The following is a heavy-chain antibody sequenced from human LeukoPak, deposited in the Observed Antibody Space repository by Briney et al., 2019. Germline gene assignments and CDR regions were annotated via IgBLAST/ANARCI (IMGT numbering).Heavy chain of an antibody. CDR3: ARAQGTNIFDY. CDR1: GGSFSGYY. V-gene: IGHV4-34*01. D-gene: IGHD2/OR15-2a*01. CDR2: INHSGST. Sequence: PSETLSLTCAVYGGSFSGYYWSWIRQPPGKGLEWIGEINHSGSTNYNPSLKSRVTISVDTSKNQFSLKLSSVTAADTAVYYCARAQGTNIFDYWGRGTLVTVSS. J-gene: IGHJ4*02.